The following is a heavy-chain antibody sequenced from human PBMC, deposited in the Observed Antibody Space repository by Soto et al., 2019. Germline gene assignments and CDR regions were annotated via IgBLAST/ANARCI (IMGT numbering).Heavy chain of an antibody. V-gene: IGHV3-30*18. D-gene: IGHD6-19*01. J-gene: IGHJ4*02. CDR1: GFTFSLYD. CDR2: ISGDESKK. Sequence: QVQLVESGGGVVQPGRSLRLSCAASGFTFSLYDLHWVRQAPGKGLEWVSVISGDESKKYYADSVQGRFSISRDNSRNTLYLQMNIPTREYGAIYYSAKDDLDVKVGADVEGAGPVGDNWGQGTLVPV. CDR3: AKDDLDVKVGADVEGAGPVGDN.